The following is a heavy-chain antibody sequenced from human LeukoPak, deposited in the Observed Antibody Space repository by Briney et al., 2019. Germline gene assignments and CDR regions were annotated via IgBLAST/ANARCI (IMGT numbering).Heavy chain of an antibody. V-gene: IGHV4-34*01. D-gene: IGHD3-22*01. CDR1: GGSFSGYY. J-gene: IGHJ4*02. CDR3: ARGIGFYYFDY. CDR2: INHSGST. Sequence: SETLSLTCAVYGGSFSGYYWSWIRQPPGKGLEWIGEINHSGSTNYNPSLKSRVTISVDTSKNQFSLELSSVTAADTAVYYCARGIGFYYFDYWGQGTLVTVSS.